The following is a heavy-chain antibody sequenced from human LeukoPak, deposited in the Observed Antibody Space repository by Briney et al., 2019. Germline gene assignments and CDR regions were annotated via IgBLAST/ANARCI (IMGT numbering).Heavy chain of an antibody. V-gene: IGHV5-51*01. Sequence: GESLKISCKGSGYSFTSYWIGWVRQMPGKGLEWMGIIYPGDSDTRYSPSFQGQVTISADKSISTAYLQWSSLKASDTAMYYCARIYCSSTSCYTGYDYWGQGTLVTVSS. CDR1: GYSFTSYW. CDR2: IYPGDSDT. J-gene: IGHJ4*02. D-gene: IGHD2-2*02. CDR3: ARIYCSSTSCYTGYDY.